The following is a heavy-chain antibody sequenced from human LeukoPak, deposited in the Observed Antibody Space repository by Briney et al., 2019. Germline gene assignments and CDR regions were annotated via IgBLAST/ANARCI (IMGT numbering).Heavy chain of an antibody. CDR2: IKEDGTET. CDR3: AREGRSLHTF. J-gene: IGHJ4*02. V-gene: IGHV3-7*03. CDR1: GFMFSSNW. D-gene: IGHD5/OR15-5a*01. Sequence: AGGSLRLSCAASGFMFSSNWMSWVRLAPGKGLEWVANIKEDGTETYYVDSVKGRFTVSRDNAKNSLYLQMNSLRVEDTAVYYCAREGRSLHTFWDQGTLVTVSS.